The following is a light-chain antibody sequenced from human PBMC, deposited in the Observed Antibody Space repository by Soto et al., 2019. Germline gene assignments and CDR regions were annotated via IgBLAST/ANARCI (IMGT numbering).Light chain of an antibody. J-gene: IGKJ5*01. CDR2: KAS. CDR3: QQYNGLIT. CDR1: QSISKW. V-gene: IGKV1-5*03. Sequence: DIQMTQSPSTVSASVGDRVTITCRASQSISKWLAWYQQKPWKAPKLLIYKASNLKSDVPSRFSGSGSGTEFTLTISSLQPDDFATYYCQQYNGLITFGQGTRLEIK.